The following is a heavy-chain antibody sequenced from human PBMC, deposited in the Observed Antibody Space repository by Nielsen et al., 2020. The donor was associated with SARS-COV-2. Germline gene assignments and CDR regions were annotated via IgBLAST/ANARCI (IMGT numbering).Heavy chain of an antibody. J-gene: IGHJ6*02. CDR1: GFTFSSYA. D-gene: IGHD1-1*01. CDR2: ISYDGSNK. V-gene: IGHV3-30-3*01. Sequence: GESLKISCAASGFTFSSYAMHWVRQAPGKGLGWVAVISYDGSNKYYADSVKGRFTISRDNSKNTLYLQMNSLRPEDTAVYYCARDTTYYYGIDVWGQGTAVTVSS. CDR3: ARDTTYYYGIDV.